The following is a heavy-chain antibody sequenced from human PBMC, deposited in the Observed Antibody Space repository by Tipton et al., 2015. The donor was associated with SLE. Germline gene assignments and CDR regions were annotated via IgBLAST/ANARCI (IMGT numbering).Heavy chain of an antibody. CDR2: ISSTSRYI. D-gene: IGHD3-22*01. CDR3: ARDYYDSSGYSYYYYMDV. CDR1: GFTFSSYS. J-gene: IGHJ6*03. V-gene: IGHV3-21*01. Sequence: GSLRLSCAASGFTFSSYSMNWVRQAPGKGLEWVSSISSTSRYIYYADSVKGRFTISRDNAKNSLYLQMNSLRAEDSALYYCARDYYDSSGYSYYYYMDVWGKGTTVTVSS.